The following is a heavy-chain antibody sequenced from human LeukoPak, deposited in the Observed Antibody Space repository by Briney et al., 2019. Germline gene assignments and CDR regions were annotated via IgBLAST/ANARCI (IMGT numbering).Heavy chain of an antibody. CDR1: GFTFSEYY. Sequence: GGSLRLSCAASGFTFSEYYMSWIRQAPGKGLEWVSYISSSNNFRNYADSVKGRFTISRDNAKNSLYLQMNSLRAEDTAVYYCARPRYYDSSGYYFDIWGQGTMVAVSS. CDR2: ISSSNNFR. J-gene: IGHJ3*02. V-gene: IGHV3-11*03. CDR3: ARPRYYDSSGYYFDI. D-gene: IGHD3-22*01.